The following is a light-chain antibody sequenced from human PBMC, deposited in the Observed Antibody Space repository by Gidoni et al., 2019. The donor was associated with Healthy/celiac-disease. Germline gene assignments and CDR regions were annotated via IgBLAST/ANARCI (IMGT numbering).Light chain of an antibody. CDR2: SNN. Sequence: QSVLTQPPSASGTPGQRVTSSCSGSSSNIGSNTVNWYQQLPGTAPKLLIYSNNHRPSAVPDRFSGSKSGTSASLAISGLQSEDEADYYCAAWDDSLNGYVFGTGTKVTVL. J-gene: IGLJ1*01. V-gene: IGLV1-44*01. CDR1: SSNIGSNT. CDR3: AAWDDSLNGYV.